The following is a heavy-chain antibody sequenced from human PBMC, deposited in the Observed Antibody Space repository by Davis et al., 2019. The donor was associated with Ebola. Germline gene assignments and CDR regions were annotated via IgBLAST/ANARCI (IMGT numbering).Heavy chain of an antibody. D-gene: IGHD3-3*01. Sequence: MPSETLSLTCTVSGGSISSSSYYWGWIRQPPGKGLEWIGSIYYSGSTYYNPSLKSRVTISVDTSKNQFSLKLSSVTAADTAVYYCARHGPYYDVWSGYWDYWGQGTLATVSS. J-gene: IGHJ4*02. CDR1: GGSISSSSYY. V-gene: IGHV4-39*01. CDR2: IYYSGST. CDR3: ARHGPYYDVWSGYWDY.